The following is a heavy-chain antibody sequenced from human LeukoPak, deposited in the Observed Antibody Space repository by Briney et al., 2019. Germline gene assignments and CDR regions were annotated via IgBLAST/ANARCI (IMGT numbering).Heavy chain of an antibody. V-gene: IGHV3-53*04. Sequence: PGGSLRLSCAASGFTFSTYPINWVRQAPGKGLEWVSVIYSGGSTYYADSVKGRFTISRHNSKNTLYLQMNSLRAEDTAVYYCAGNYYDSSGYLGWGQGTLVTVSS. D-gene: IGHD3-22*01. J-gene: IGHJ4*02. CDR3: AGNYYDSSGYLG. CDR1: GFTFSTYP. CDR2: IYSGGST.